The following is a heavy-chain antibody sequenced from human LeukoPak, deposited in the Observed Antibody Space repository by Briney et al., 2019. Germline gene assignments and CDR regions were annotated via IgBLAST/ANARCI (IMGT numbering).Heavy chain of an antibody. V-gene: IGHV3-30*03. Sequence: QTGGSLRLSCAASGFTFSSYGMHWVRQAPGKGLEWVAVISYDGSNKYYADSVKGRFTISRDNSKNTLYLQMNSLRAEDTAVYYCARRWHDYGDLAFDIWGQGTMVTVSS. CDR1: GFTFSSYG. D-gene: IGHD4-17*01. J-gene: IGHJ3*02. CDR3: ARRWHDYGDLAFDI. CDR2: ISYDGSNK.